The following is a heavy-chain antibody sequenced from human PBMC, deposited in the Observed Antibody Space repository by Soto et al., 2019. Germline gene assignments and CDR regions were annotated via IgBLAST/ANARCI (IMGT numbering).Heavy chain of an antibody. CDR3: ARSGDNYNVLDY. J-gene: IGHJ4*02. CDR2: SSNSGTYT. CDR1: GFTFSDYY. Sequence: PGGSLRLSCVASGFTFSDYYMSWVRQAPGKGLEWLSYSSNSGTYTKYAGSVKGRFSISRDNAKNSLYLQINSLRGEDTAIYYCARSGDNYNVLDYWGQGTLVTVSS. D-gene: IGHD3-10*02. V-gene: IGHV3-11*06.